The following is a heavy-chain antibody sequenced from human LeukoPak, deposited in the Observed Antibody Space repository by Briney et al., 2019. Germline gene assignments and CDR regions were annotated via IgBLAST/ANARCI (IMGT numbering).Heavy chain of an antibody. V-gene: IGHV4-4*07. Sequence: SXTLSXTCTVSDGSMTNYFWSWIRQPAGKGLEWIGRMRTSGNNNYNPSLASRISMSVDTCKRQLSLNQSSVTAADTAVYYFAGXXXYXXGSMTYYFFEHWGQGILVTVSS. D-gene: IGHD3-10*01. J-gene: IGHJ4*02. CDR1: DGSMTNYF. CDR3: AGXXXYXXGSMTYYFFEH. CDR2: MRTSGNN.